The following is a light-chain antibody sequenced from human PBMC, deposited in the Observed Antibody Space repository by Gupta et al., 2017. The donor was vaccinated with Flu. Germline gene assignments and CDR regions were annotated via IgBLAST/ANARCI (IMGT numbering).Light chain of an antibody. J-gene: IGKJ4*01. V-gene: IGKV1-27*01. Sequence: PSSLSASVGDRITITCRASQDIRDSLAWYQHKPGKGPSLLIYAASTLHSGVPSRFRGSGSGTEFTLTISSLQPEDVATYYCQKFNGDPLTFGGGTKVEI. CDR1: QDIRDS. CDR2: AAS. CDR3: QKFNGDPLT.